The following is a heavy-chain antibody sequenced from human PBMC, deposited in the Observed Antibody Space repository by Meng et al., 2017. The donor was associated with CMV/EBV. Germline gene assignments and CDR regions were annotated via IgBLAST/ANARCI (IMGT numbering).Heavy chain of an antibody. J-gene: IGHJ3*02. D-gene: IGHD5-12*01. CDR2: RSFDRSFE. CDR3: AREANAFDI. V-gene: IGHV3-30*04. Sequence: GESLKISCAASGFTFSRYTIHWVRQAPGKGLDWVALRSFDRSFEYYADSVKGRFTISRDSSENTLYLQMNSLRVEDTAVYYCAREANAFDIWVQGTLVTVSS. CDR1: GFTFSRYT.